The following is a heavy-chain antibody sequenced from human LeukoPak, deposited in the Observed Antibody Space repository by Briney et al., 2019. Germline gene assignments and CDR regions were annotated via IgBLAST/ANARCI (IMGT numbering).Heavy chain of an antibody. CDR1: GFTFSSYG. CDR3: ARDLSGRYVFDY. CDR2: ISYDGSNE. V-gene: IGHV3-30*03. Sequence: GGSLRLSCAASGFTFSSYGMHWVRQAPGKGLEWVAVISYDGSNENFGDSVKGRSTISRDKSKNTLYLQMNSLRAEDTAVYYCARDLSGRYVFDYWGRGTLVTVSS. D-gene: IGHD1-26*01. J-gene: IGHJ4*02.